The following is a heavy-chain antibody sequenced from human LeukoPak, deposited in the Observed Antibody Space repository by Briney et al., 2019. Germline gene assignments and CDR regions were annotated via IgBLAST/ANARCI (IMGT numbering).Heavy chain of an antibody. V-gene: IGHV4-38-2*02. J-gene: IGHJ3*02. CDR1: GYSISSGYY. D-gene: IGHD2-15*01. CDR2: IYHSGST. CDR3: ARGAVVAANAFDI. Sequence: SETLSLTCTVSGYSISSGYYWGWIRQPPGKGLEWIGSIYHSGSTYYNPSLKSRVTISVDTSKNQFSLKLSSVTAADTAVYYCARGAVVAANAFDIWGQGTMVTVSS.